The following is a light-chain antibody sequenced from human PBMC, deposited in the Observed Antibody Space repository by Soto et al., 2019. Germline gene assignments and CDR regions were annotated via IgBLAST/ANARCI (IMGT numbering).Light chain of an antibody. CDR2: GNS. Sequence: QSVLTQPPSVSGAPGQRGTISCTWSSSNIGAGYDVHWYQQLPGTAPKLLIYGNSNRPSGVPDRFSGSKSGTSASLAITGLQAEDEADYYCQSYDGSLSGWVFGGGTQLTVL. V-gene: IGLV1-40*01. J-gene: IGLJ7*01. CDR1: SSNIGAGYD. CDR3: QSYDGSLSGWV.